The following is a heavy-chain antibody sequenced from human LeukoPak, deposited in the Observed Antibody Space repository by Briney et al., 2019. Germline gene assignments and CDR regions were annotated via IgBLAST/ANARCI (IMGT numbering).Heavy chain of an antibody. CDR3: LVDTAMVTGNWFDP. Sequence: GGSLRLSCAASGFTFSDYYMSWIRQAPGKGLEWVSYISSSGSTIYYADSVKGRFTISRDNAKNSLYLQMNSLRAEDTAVYYCLVDTAMVTGNWFDPWGQGTLATVSS. V-gene: IGHV3-11*01. CDR1: GFTFSDYY. J-gene: IGHJ5*02. D-gene: IGHD5-18*01. CDR2: ISSSGSTI.